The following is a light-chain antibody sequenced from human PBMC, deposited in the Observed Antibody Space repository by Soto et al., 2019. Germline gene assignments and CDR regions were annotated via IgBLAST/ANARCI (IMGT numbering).Light chain of an antibody. V-gene: IGLV2-14*01. CDR1: SSDVGGYNY. CDR3: SSYTSSSTYV. Sequence: QSALTQPASVSGSPGQSITISCAGTSSDVGGYNYVSWYQQHPGKAPKLIIFEVSNRPSGVSNRFSASKSVNTASLTISGLQTEDEADYFCSSYTSSSTYVFGTGTKVTV. CDR2: EVS. J-gene: IGLJ1*01.